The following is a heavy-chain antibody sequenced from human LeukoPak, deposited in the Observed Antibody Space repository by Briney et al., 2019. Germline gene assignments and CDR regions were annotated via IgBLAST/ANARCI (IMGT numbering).Heavy chain of an antibody. V-gene: IGHV3-30*02. D-gene: IGHD3-22*01. CDR1: GFTFSSYG. CDR2: IRYGGSNK. J-gene: IGHJ6*03. CDR3: AKDLPLYYYDSSGYYGSSMDV. Sequence: GGSLRLSCAASGFTFSSYGMHWVRQAPGKGLEWVAFIRYGGSNKYYADSVKGRFTISRDNSKNTLYLQMNSLRAEDTAVYYCAKDLPLYYYDSSGYYGSSMDVWGKGTTVTVSS.